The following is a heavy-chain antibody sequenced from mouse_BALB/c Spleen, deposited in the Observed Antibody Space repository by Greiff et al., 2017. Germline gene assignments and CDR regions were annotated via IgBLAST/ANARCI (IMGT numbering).Heavy chain of an antibody. CDR3: TRSTTVPYAMDY. J-gene: IGHJ4*01. CDR2: IDPETGGT. V-gene: IGHV1-15*01. Sequence: QVQLKQSGAELVRPGASVTLSCKASGYTFTDYEMHWVKQTPVHGLEWIGAIDPETGGTAYNQKFKGKATLTADKSSSTAYMELRSLTSEDSAVYYCTRSTTVPYAMDYWGQGTSGTVSS. CDR1: GYTFTDYE. D-gene: IGHD1-1*01.